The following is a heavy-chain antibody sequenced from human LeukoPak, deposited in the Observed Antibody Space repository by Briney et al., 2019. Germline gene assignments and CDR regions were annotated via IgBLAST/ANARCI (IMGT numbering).Heavy chain of an antibody. V-gene: IGHV4-34*01. CDR2: INHSGRT. Sequence: PSETLSLTCAVYGGSFSGYYWSWIRQPPGKGLEWIGEINHSGRTNYNPSLKSRVTISVDTSKNQFSLKLSSVTAADTAVYYCARGEISLLLWFGESSNAFDIWGQGTMVTVSS. D-gene: IGHD3-10*01. J-gene: IGHJ3*02. CDR3: ARGEISLLLWFGESSNAFDI. CDR1: GGSFSGYY.